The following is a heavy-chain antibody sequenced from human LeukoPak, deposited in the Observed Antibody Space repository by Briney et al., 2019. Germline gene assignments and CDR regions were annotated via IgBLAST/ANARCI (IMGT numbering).Heavy chain of an antibody. CDR2: ISYEGSVT. V-gene: IGHV3-30*04. CDR1: GFTFSNYA. Sequence: PGKSLRLSCAASGFTFSNYAFHWVRQPPGKGLEWAAVISYEGSVTYYADSVKGRFTISRDNAKNSLYLQMNSLRDEDTAVYYCARDGNGWLPDYWGQGTLVTVSS. D-gene: IGHD5-24*01. J-gene: IGHJ4*02. CDR3: ARDGNGWLPDY.